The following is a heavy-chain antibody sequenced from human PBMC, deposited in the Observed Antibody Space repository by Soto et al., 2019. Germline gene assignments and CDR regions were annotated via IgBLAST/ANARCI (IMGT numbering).Heavy chain of an antibody. D-gene: IGHD1-20*01. J-gene: IGHJ6*02. V-gene: IGHV3-23*01. CDR3: SKCNWIEGYYYGMDV. CDR2: ISGSGGST. CDR1: GFTFSSYA. Sequence: GGSLRLSCAASGFTFSSYAMSWVRQAPGKGLEWVSAISGSGGSTYYADSVKGRFTISRDNSKNTLYRQMNSLRAEDTAVYYYSKCNWIEGYYYGMDVWGQGTTVTVSS.